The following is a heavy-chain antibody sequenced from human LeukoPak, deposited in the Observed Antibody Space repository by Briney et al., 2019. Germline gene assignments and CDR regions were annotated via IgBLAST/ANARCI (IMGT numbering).Heavy chain of an antibody. CDR3: AKDRRYCSSTSCYGPREFDP. CDR2: ISGSGGST. CDR1: GFTFSSYA. Sequence: PGGSLRLSCAASGFTFSSYAMSWVRQAPGKGLEWVSAISGSGGSTYYADSVKGRFTISRDNSKNTLYLQMNSLRAEDTAVYYCAKDRRYCSSTSCYGPREFDPWGQGTLVTVSS. V-gene: IGHV3-23*01. J-gene: IGHJ5*02. D-gene: IGHD2-2*01.